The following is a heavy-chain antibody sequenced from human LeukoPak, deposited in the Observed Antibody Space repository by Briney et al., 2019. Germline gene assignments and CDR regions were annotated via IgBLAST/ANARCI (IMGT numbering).Heavy chain of an antibody. CDR3: TRASRYCTGGNCYRFFDY. J-gene: IGHJ4*02. V-gene: IGHV3-49*04. CDR1: GFTFGDYA. Sequence: GGSLRLSCTASGFTFGDYAMSWVRQAPGKGLECVGFIRSKAYGGTAEYAASVKGTFTITRDDSKSTAYLQMNSPKTEDTAVYYCTRASRYCTGGNCYRFFDYWGQGTLVTVSS. D-gene: IGHD2-15*01. CDR2: IRSKAYGGTA.